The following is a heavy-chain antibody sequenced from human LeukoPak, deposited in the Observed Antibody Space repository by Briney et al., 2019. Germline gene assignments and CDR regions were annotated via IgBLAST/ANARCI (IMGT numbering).Heavy chain of an antibody. CDR1: GFTFSNYW. D-gene: IGHD6-19*01. V-gene: IGHV3-74*01. J-gene: IGHJ5*02. CDR3: ARAQAVAGTGGFDP. Sequence: PGGSLRLSCAASGFTFSNYWMHWVRHAPGKGLVWVSRINSAGNSTSYADSVKGRFTISRDNAKNTLYLQIKSLRDEDTAVYYCARAQAVAGTGGFDPWGQGTLVTVSS. CDR2: INSAGNST.